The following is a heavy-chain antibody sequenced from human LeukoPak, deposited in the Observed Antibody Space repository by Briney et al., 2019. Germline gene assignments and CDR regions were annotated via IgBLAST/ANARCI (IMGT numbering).Heavy chain of an antibody. J-gene: IGHJ3*02. V-gene: IGHV3-30*18. CDR2: ISYDGSNK. CDR3: AKGAFDI. CDR1: GFSLNRHG. Sequence: GVSLKLSCAASGFSLNRHGMNWVRQAPGKGLEWVAVISYDGSNKGYVDSVKGRFTISRDNSKNTLYLQMNSLRAEDTAVYYCAKGAFDIWGQGTTVIVSS.